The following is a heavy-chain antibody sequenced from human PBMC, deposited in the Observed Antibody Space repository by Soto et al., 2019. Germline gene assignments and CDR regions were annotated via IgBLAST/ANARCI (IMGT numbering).Heavy chain of an antibody. CDR3: AIPVAGTTDY. V-gene: IGHV3-72*01. D-gene: IGHD6-19*01. CDR2: IRDKPNSYST. CDR1: GFSLSDHF. J-gene: IGHJ4*02. Sequence: EVQLVESGGGLVQPGGSLRLSCVVSGFSLSDHFMEWVRQAPGKGLEWVGRIRDKPNSYSTDYGASVKGRFTMSRDDSKNSVFLQMNSLKAEDTAVYYCAIPVAGTTDYWGQGTLVTVSS.